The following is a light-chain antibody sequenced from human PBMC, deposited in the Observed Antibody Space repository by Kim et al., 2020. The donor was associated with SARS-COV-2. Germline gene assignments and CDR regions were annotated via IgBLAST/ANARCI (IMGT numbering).Light chain of an antibody. Sequence: PGGTVTLTCGSSTGAGTSGHYPYWFQQNPGQAPRTLIYHTSNKQSWTPARFSGSLVGGKAALTLSGAQPEDEAEYYCLLSYSGARVFGGGTKVTVL. CDR1: TGAGTSGHY. V-gene: IGLV7-46*01. J-gene: IGLJ3*02. CDR2: HTS. CDR3: LLSYSGARV.